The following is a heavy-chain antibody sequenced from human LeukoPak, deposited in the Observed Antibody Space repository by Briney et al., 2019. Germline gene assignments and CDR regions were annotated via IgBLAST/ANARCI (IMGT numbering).Heavy chain of an antibody. D-gene: IGHD4-17*01. CDR1: GGSFSGYY. Sequence: SETLSLTCAVYGGSFSGYYWSWIRQPPGKGLEWIGEINHSGSTNYNPSLKSRVTISVDTSKNQFSLKLSSVTAADTAVYYCARVNYGDSPTLYYYYGMDVWGQGTTVTVSS. V-gene: IGHV4-34*01. CDR2: INHSGST. CDR3: ARVNYGDSPTLYYYYGMDV. J-gene: IGHJ6*02.